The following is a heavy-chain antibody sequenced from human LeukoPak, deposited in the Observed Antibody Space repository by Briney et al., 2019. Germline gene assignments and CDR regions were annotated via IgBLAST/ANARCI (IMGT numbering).Heavy chain of an antibody. CDR3: AREEEQQLVPVRWFDP. CDR1: GYTFTSYY. V-gene: IGHV1-46*01. J-gene: IGHJ5*02. Sequence: ASVKVSCKASGYTFTSYYMHWVRQAPGQGLERMGIINPSGGSTSYAQKFQGRVTMTRDTSTSTVYMELSSLRSEDTAVYYCAREEEQQLVPVRWFDPWGQGTLVTVSS. D-gene: IGHD6-13*01. CDR2: INPSGGST.